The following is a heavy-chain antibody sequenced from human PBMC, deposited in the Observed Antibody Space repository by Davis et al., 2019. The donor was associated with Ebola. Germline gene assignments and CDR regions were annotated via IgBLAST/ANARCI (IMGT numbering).Heavy chain of an antibody. CDR3: AALTTVTTSGATAYYYYGMDV. J-gene: IGHJ6*02. D-gene: IGHD4-17*01. V-gene: IGHV1-58*02. CDR1: GFTFTSSA. CDR2: IVVGSVNT. Sequence: AASVTVSCKASGFTFTSSAMQWVRQARGQRLEWIGWIVVGSVNTNYAQKFQERVTITRDMSTSTAYMELSSLRSEYTAVYCCAALTTVTTSGATAYYYYGMDVWGQGTTVTVSS.